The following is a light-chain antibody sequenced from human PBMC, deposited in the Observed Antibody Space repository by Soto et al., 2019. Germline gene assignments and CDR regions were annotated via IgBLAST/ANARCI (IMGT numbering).Light chain of an antibody. V-gene: IGKV3-11*01. J-gene: IGKJ5*01. CDR1: QSVSSY. CDR2: DAS. CDR3: HQRSNWPPT. Sequence: EIVLTQSPATLSLSPGERATLSCRASQSVSSYLAWYQQKPGQAPRLLIYDASNRASGIPARFSGSGSGTDLTLTISSLEPEDFALYYCHQRSNWPPTFGQGTRLEIK.